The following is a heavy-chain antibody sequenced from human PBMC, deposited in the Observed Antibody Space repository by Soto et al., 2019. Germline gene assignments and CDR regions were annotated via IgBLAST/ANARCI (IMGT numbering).Heavy chain of an antibody. J-gene: IGHJ3*02. D-gene: IGHD5-12*01. Sequence: QVQLVESGGGVVQPGRSLRLSCAASGFTFSSYGMHWVRQAPGKGLEWVAVISYDGSNKYYADSVKGRLTISRDNSKNTLYLQMNSLRGEDTGVYYCAKDNGSGCDWRRGGDASDIWGQGTMVTVSS. CDR3: AKDNGSGCDWRRGGDASDI. V-gene: IGHV3-30*18. CDR1: GFTFSSYG. CDR2: ISYDGSNK.